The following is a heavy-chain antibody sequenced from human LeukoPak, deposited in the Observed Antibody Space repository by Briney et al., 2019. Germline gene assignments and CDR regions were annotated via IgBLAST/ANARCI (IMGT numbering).Heavy chain of an antibody. V-gene: IGHV3-48*01. CDR2: ISSSSNII. J-gene: IGHJ4*02. CDR1: GFTFSNYN. CDR3: ARDFAREFTIDY. Sequence: PGGSLRLSCAASGFTFSNYNMNWVRQPPGKGLQWVSYISSSSNIIYYADSVNGRFTISRDNAKNSLFLQMNSLRAEDTAVYYCARDFAREFTIDYWGQGTLVTVPS. D-gene: IGHD3-10*01.